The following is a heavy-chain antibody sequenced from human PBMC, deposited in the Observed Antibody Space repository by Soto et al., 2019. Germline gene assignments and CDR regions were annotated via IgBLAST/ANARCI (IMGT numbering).Heavy chain of an antibody. CDR2: IIPILGTA. CDR3: AVPRGYSYGYGYSYYGMEV. J-gene: IGHJ6*01. CDR1: GCTFSSYA. D-gene: IGHD5-18*01. V-gene: IGHV1-69*13. Sequence: SVKVSCKASGCTFSSYAISWVRQAPGQGLEWMGGIIPILGTANYAQKFQGRVTITADESTSTAYMELSSLRSEDTAVYYCAVPRGYSYGYGYSYYGMEVWGQGTTVSVSS.